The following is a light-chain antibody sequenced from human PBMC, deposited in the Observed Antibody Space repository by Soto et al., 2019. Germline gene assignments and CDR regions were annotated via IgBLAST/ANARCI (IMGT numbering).Light chain of an antibody. CDR3: KQYNSYST. Sequence: DIQMTQSPSTLSASVGDRVTITCRASQSISSWLAWYQQKPGKVPNLLIYDASSLESGVPSRFSGSGSGTEFTLTISSLQPDDFATYYCKQYNSYSTFGQGTKVDIK. V-gene: IGKV1-5*01. CDR1: QSISSW. J-gene: IGKJ1*01. CDR2: DAS.